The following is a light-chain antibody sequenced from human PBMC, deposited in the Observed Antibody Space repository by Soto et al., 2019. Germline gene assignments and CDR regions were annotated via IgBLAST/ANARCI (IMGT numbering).Light chain of an antibody. Sequence: EIVLTQSPGTLSLSPGERATLSCRASQSVSSTYIAWYQQNPGQAPRLLIYGASSRATGIPDRFSGSGSGTDFTITISRLEPEDFEVYFCQQYGRSPPFTFGPGTKVEMK. J-gene: IGKJ2*01. V-gene: IGKV3-20*01. CDR3: QQYGRSPPFT. CDR1: QSVSSTY. CDR2: GAS.